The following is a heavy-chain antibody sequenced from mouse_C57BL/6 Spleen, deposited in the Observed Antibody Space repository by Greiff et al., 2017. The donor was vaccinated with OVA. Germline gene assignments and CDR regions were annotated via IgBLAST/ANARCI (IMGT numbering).Heavy chain of an antibody. CDR1: GYTFTSYW. J-gene: IGHJ2*01. CDR2: IHPNSGST. CDR3: ARRGDRGYFDY. V-gene: IGHV1-64*01. Sequence: QVHVKQPGAELVKPGASVKLSCKASGYTFTSYWMHWVKQRPGQGLEWIGMIHPNSGSTNYNEKFKSKATLTVDKSSSTAYMQLSSLTSEDSAVYYCARRGDRGYFDYWGQGTTLTVSS. D-gene: IGHD3-3*01.